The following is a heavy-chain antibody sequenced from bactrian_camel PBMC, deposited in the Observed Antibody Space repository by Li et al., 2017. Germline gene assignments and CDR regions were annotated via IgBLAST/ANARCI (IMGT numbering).Heavy chain of an antibody. CDR1: GFTFEGSD. J-gene: IGHJ4*01. CDR3: ATGPHYLVAGLDEYNY. D-gene: IGHD6*01. CDR2: VNSEGTP. V-gene: IGHV3S55*01. Sequence: QVQMGESGGGSVQAGGSLRLSCTASGFTFEGSDMGWYRQAPGDECELVSTVNSEGTPFYADYVKGRFTISQDNAKNTVYLQMNSLKSEDMAVYYCATGPHYLVAGLDEYNYWGQ.